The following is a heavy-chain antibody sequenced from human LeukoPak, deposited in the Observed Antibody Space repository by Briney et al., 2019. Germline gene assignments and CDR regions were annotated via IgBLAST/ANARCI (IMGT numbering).Heavy chain of an antibody. J-gene: IGHJ3*02. CDR2: ISTHRGNT. Sequence: GASVKVSCKASGYTFTSYGISWVRQAPGQGLEWMGWISTHRGNTNYAQHLQGRVTMTTDTSTSTVYMELRSLRSDDTAVYYCARGDEYCSSTSCLGTFDIWGQGTMVTVSS. V-gene: IGHV1-18*01. D-gene: IGHD2-2*01. CDR3: ARGDEYCSSTSCLGTFDI. CDR1: GYTFTSYG.